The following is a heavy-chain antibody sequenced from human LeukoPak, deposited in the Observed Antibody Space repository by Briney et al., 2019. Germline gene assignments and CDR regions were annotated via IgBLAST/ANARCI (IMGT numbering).Heavy chain of an antibody. CDR1: GGSVSSDSYY. CDR2: IYTSGST. Sequence: SETLSLTCTVSGGSVSSDSYYWSWIRQPAGKGLEWIGRIYTSGSTNYNPSLKSRVTISVDTSKNQFSLKLSSVTAADTAVYYCAREARIAVAGTDYWGQGTLVTVSS. CDR3: AREARIAVAGTDY. D-gene: IGHD6-19*01. V-gene: IGHV4-61*02. J-gene: IGHJ4*02.